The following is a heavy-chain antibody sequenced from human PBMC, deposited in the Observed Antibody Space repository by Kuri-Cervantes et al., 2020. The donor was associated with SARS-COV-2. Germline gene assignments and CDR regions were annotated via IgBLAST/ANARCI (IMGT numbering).Heavy chain of an antibody. CDR1: GGSFSGYY. Sequence: SQTLSLTCAVYGGSFSGYYWSWIRQPPGKGLEWIGEINHSGSTNYNPSLKSRVTISVDTSKNQFSLKLSSVTAADTAVYYCARGRPVTTFYRTSYSDYWGQGTLVTVSS. CDR3: ARGRPVTTFYRTSYSDY. V-gene: IGHV4-34*01. CDR2: INHSGST. D-gene: IGHD4-17*01. J-gene: IGHJ4*02.